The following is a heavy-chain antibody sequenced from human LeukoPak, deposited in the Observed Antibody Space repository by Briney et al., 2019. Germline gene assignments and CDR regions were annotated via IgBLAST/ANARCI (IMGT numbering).Heavy chain of an antibody. J-gene: IGHJ6*03. CDR1: AGSISSYY. Sequence: SETLSLTCPLSAGSISSYYWSWIRQPPGKGLGWIGYIYYSGSTNYNPSLKSRVTISVDTSKNQFSLKLSSVTAADTAVYYCASAGATGYYYYMDVWGKGTTVTVSS. CDR3: ASAGATGYYYYMDV. D-gene: IGHD5-12*01. V-gene: IGHV4-59*01. CDR2: IYYSGST.